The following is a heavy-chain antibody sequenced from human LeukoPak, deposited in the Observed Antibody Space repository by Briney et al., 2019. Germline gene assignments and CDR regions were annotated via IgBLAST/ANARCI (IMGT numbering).Heavy chain of an antibody. CDR3: AKGKDYYDSSGYYYNAFDI. V-gene: IGHV3-43*02. Sequence: GGSLRLSCAASGFTFDDYAMHWVRQAPGKGLEWVSLISGDGGSTYYADSVKGRFTISRDNSKNSLYLQTNSLRTEDTALYYCAKGKDYYDSSGYYYNAFDIWGQGTMVTVSS. D-gene: IGHD3-22*01. CDR1: GFTFDDYA. CDR2: ISGDGGST. J-gene: IGHJ3*02.